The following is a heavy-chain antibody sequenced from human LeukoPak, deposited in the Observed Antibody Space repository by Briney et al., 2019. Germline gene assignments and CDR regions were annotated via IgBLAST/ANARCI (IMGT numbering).Heavy chain of an antibody. CDR1: GFTFDDYA. V-gene: IGHV3-9*01. CDR3: AKDRGADSSGYFWGVDY. Sequence: GGSLRLSCAASGFTFDDYAMHWVRQAPGKGLEWVSGISRNSGSIGYADSVKGRFTISRDNAKNSLYLQMNSLRAEDTALYYCAKDRGADSSGYFWGVDYWGQGTLVTVSS. D-gene: IGHD3-22*01. J-gene: IGHJ4*02. CDR2: ISRNSGSI.